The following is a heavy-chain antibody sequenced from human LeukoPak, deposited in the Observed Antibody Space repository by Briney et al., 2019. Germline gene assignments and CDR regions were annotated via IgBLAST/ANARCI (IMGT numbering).Heavy chain of an antibody. Sequence: GGSLRLSCAASGFTFSDYYMSWIRQAPGKGLEWVGIIWYDGSNKYYADSVKGRFTISRDNSKNTLYLQMNSLRVEDTAVYYCARPYYSNYYYYGIDVWGQGTTVTVSS. J-gene: IGHJ6*02. V-gene: IGHV3-33*08. CDR3: ARPYYSNYYYYGIDV. CDR1: GFTFSDYY. D-gene: IGHD3-22*01. CDR2: IWYDGSNK.